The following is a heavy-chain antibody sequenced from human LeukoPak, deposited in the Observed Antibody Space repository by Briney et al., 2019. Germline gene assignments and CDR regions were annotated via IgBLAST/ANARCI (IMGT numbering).Heavy chain of an antibody. CDR1: RGSITNYY. D-gene: IGHD2-15*01. CDR2: IYYTGST. J-gene: IGHJ6*03. CDR3: ASGGNYYYYMDV. V-gene: IGHV4-59*08. Sequence: PSETLSLTCTVSRGSITNYYWSWIRRPPGKGLEWIGYIYYTGSTNYNPSLKSRVTISVDTSKNQFSLKLSSVTAADTAVYYCASGGNYYYYMDVWGKGTTVTVSS.